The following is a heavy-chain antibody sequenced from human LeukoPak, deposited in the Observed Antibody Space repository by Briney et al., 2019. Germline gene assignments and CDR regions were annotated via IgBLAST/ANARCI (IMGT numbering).Heavy chain of an antibody. CDR2: INHRGST. CDR3: ARARAYYYDSSGYYSTVQIDY. D-gene: IGHD3-22*01. Sequence: SETLSLTCAVYGGSFSGYYWSWIRQPPGKGLEWIGEINHRGSTNYNPSLKSRVTISVDTSKNQFSLKLSSVTAADTAVYYCARARAYYYDSSGYYSTVQIDYWGQGTLVTVSS. J-gene: IGHJ4*02. V-gene: IGHV4-34*01. CDR1: GGSFSGYY.